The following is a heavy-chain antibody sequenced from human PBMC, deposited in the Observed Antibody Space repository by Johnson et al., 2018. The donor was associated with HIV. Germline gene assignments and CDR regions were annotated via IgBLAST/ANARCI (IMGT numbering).Heavy chain of an antibody. CDR1: EFTFSSYA. D-gene: IGHD6-19*01. Sequence: QVQLMESGGGVVQPGRSLRLSCAASEFTFSSYAMHWVRQAPGKGLEWVAVISYDGSNKYYADSVKGRFTISRDNSKNTLYLQMNSLRAEDTAVYYCASPRYSSGGWAFDIWGQGTMVTVSS. CDR3: ASPRYSSGGWAFDI. J-gene: IGHJ3*02. V-gene: IGHV3-30*04. CDR2: ISYDGSNK.